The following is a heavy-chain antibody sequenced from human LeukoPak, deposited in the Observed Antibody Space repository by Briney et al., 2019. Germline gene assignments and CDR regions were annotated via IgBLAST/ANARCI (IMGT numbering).Heavy chain of an antibody. CDR3: AKDRVYDILTGYPGDAFDI. Sequence: GGSLRLSCAASGFTFRSYAMSWVRQAPGKGLEWVSLISGSGASTYYADSVKGRFTISRDNSENTVFLQMNSLRAEGTAVYYCAKDRVYDILTGYPGDAFDIWGQGTMVTVSS. J-gene: IGHJ3*02. CDR1: GFTFRSYA. CDR2: ISGSGAST. D-gene: IGHD3-9*01. V-gene: IGHV3-23*01.